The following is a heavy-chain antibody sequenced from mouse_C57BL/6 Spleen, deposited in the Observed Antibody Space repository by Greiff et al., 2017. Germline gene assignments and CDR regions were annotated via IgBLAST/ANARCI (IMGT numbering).Heavy chain of an antibody. Sequence: VQLKESGPELVKPGASVKISCKASGYSFTDYNMNWVKQSNGKSLEWIGVINPNYGTTSYNQKFKGKATLTVDKSSSTAYMQLNSLTSEDSAVYYCARGYYGSSYDAMDYWGQGTSVTVSS. V-gene: IGHV1-39*01. CDR3: ARGYYGSSYDAMDY. D-gene: IGHD1-1*01. CDR2: INPNYGTT. CDR1: GYSFTDYN. J-gene: IGHJ4*01.